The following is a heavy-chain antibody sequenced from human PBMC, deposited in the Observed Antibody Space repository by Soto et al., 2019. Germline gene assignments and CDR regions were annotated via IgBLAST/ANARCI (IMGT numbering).Heavy chain of an antibody. Sequence: GESLKISCKGSGYSFTSYWISWVRQMPGKGLEWMGRIDPSDSYTNYSPSFQGHVTISADKSISTAYLQWSSLKASDTAMYYCARPYCTNGVCYTVRPFDIWGQGTMVTVSS. D-gene: IGHD2-8*01. CDR3: ARPYCTNGVCYTVRPFDI. CDR1: GYSFTSYW. CDR2: IDPSDSYT. J-gene: IGHJ3*02. V-gene: IGHV5-10-1*01.